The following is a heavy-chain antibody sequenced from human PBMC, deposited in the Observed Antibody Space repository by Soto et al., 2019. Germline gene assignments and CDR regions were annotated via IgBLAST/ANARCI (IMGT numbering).Heavy chain of an antibody. Sequence: SETLSLTCTVSGGSISSYYWSWIRQPPGKGLEWIGYIYYSGTTNYNPSLKSRVTISVATSKNQFSLKLSSVTAADTAVYYCARHRYSGYDINWFDPWGQGTLVTVS. V-gene: IGHV4-59*08. D-gene: IGHD5-12*01. CDR3: ARHRYSGYDINWFDP. J-gene: IGHJ5*02. CDR1: GGSISSYY. CDR2: IYYSGTT.